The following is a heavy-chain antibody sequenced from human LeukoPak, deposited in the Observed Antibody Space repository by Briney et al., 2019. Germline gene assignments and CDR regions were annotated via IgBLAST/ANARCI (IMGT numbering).Heavy chain of an antibody. J-gene: IGHJ4*02. Sequence: GGSLRLSCIGSGFSFSSYGMTWVRRAPGKGLEWVSGVSGSGDRTYYAGSLKGRFSISRDTSKNTLYLQMNSLRVDDTAVYYCAKAMGSHLAAAGLDFWGQGTLVTVSS. CDR1: GFSFSSYG. V-gene: IGHV3-23*01. CDR3: AKAMGSHLAAAGLDF. D-gene: IGHD6-13*01. CDR2: VSGSGDRT.